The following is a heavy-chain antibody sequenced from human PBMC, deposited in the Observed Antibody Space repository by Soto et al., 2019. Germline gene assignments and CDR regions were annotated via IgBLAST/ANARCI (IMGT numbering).Heavy chain of an antibody. D-gene: IGHD5-12*01. CDR1: GFTFSSYW. CDR2: IYTDGNT. J-gene: IGHJ4*02. CDR3: ARGNTGYGNFDL. V-gene: IGHV3-74*01. Sequence: EVQLVESGGGLVQPGGSLRLSCAASGFTFSSYWMHWVRQAPGKGLVWVSRIYTDGNTYYADYVKGRFTISRDNAKNTLYLQMNSLRAEDTALYYCARGNTGYGNFDLWGQGTLVTVSS.